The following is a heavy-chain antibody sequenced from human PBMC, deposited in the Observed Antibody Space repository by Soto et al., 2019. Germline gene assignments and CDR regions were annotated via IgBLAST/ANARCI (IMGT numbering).Heavy chain of an antibody. D-gene: IGHD3-3*01. J-gene: IGHJ6*03. CDR2: ISAYNGNT. V-gene: IGHV1-18*01. CDR1: GYTFTSYG. Sequence: QVQLVQSGAEVKKPGASVKVSCKASGYTFTSYGISWVRQAPGQGLEWMGWISAYNGNTNYAQKLQGRVTMTTDTSTSTGYMELRSLRSDDTAVYYCARDDFWSGYYDYYYYYMDVWGKGTTVTVSS. CDR3: ARDDFWSGYYDYYYYYMDV.